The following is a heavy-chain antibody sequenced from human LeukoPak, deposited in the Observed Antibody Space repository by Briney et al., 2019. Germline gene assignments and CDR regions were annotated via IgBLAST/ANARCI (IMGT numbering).Heavy chain of an antibody. D-gene: IGHD2-21*01. J-gene: IGHJ4*02. CDR1: GGSISSSSYY. CDR2: IYYSGST. CDR3: ASRARKELVVIAITDDY. Sequence: SETLSLTCTVSGGSISSSSYYWGWIRQPPGKGLEWIGSIYYSGSTYYNPSLKSRVTISVDTSKNQFSLKLSSVTAADTAVYYCASRARKELVVIAITDDYWGQGTLVTVSS. V-gene: IGHV4-39*01.